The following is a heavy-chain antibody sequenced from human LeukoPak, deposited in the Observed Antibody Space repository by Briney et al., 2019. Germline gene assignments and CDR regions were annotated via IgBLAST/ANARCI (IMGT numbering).Heavy chain of an antibody. CDR3: ARDLEDYYDSSGGMDV. Sequence: GGSLRLSCAASGFTFSSYAMHWVRQAPGKGLEWVAVISYDGSNKYYADSVKGRFTISRDNSKNTLYLQMNSLRAEDTAVYYRARDLEDYYDSSGGMDVWGQGTTVTVSS. CDR2: ISYDGSNK. CDR1: GFTFSSYA. J-gene: IGHJ6*02. V-gene: IGHV3-30-3*01. D-gene: IGHD3-22*01.